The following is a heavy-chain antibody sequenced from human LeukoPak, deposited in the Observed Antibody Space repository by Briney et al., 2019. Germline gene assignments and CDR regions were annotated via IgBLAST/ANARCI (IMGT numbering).Heavy chain of an antibody. V-gene: IGHV3-21*01. J-gene: IGHJ4*02. Sequence: GGSLRLSCAASGFTFSSYSMIWVRQAPGKGREWVSSISNSSSYIYYAGSVKGRFTISRDNAKSTLNLRMNSLRAEDSAVYYCAEILWFWSWGIDYWGQGTLVTVSS. D-gene: IGHD3-10*01. CDR1: GFTFSSYS. CDR3: AEILWFWSWGIDY. CDR2: ISNSSSYI.